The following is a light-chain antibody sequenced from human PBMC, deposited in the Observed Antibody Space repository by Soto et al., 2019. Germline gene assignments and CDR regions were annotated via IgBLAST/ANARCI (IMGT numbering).Light chain of an antibody. CDR2: DAS. V-gene: IGKV3-11*01. J-gene: IGKJ3*01. CDR3: ELRSNWPPIT. Sequence: EIVLTQSPATLSLSPGDRATVSCRASQSVDWYVAWYQHKPGKAPRLLIYDASTRATGSPDRFSGSGSGTDFTLTISSLEPEDFAVYYCELRSNWPPITFGRGTKVDMK. CDR1: QSVDWY.